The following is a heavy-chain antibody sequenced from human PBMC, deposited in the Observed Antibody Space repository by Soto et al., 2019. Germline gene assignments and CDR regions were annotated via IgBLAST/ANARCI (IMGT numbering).Heavy chain of an antibody. V-gene: IGHV4-39*01. J-gene: IGHJ4*02. D-gene: IGHD6-25*01. CDR2: IYYSGTT. Sequence: QLQLQESGPGLVKPSETLSLTCTVSVGSISSSSYYWGWIRQPPGKGLEWIGNIYYSGTTYYNPSLKSRVTISVDTSKKQFSLKLSSVTAADTAVYYCARQGSGYGFDYWGQGTLVTVSS. CDR1: VGSISSSSYY. CDR3: ARQGSGYGFDY.